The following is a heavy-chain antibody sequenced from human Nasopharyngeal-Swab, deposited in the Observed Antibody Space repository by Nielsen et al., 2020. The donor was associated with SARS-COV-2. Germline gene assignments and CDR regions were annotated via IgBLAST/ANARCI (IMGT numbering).Heavy chain of an antibody. V-gene: IGHV4-59*11. Sequence: GSLSLSCTVSGVSITSQFWSWIRQPPGKGLELICFISHNSGTSYNPSLKSRVTMFMDTSKNQFSLRLRSVTAADTAVYYCAKEGATGWFDPWGQGTLVTVSS. CDR1: GVSITSQF. CDR2: ISHNSGT. CDR3: AKEGATGWFDP. J-gene: IGHJ5*02.